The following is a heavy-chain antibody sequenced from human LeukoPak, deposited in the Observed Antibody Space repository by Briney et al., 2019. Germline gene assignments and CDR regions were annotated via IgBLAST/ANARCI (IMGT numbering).Heavy chain of an antibody. Sequence: SGPALVNPTQTLTLTCTFSGFSLKPSGMCVSWIRQPPGKALEWLARIDWDDDEYYSTSLKTRLTISKDTSKNQVVLTMTNMDPVDTATYYCARMRLNPYYFDYWGQGALVTVSP. CDR1: GFSLKPSGMC. V-gene: IGHV2-70*11. D-gene: IGHD1-14*01. J-gene: IGHJ4*02. CDR2: IDWDDDE. CDR3: ARMRLNPYYFDY.